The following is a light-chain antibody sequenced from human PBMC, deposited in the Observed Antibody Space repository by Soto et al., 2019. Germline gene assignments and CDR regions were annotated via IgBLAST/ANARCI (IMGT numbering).Light chain of an antibody. CDR1: RSDVGGYNY. Sequence: QSVVTQPPSASGSPGQSVTISCTGTRSDVGGYNYVSWYQQLPGKAPKLIIYEVTRRPSGVPDRFSGSKSGNTASLTVSGLQADDEADYYCSSFAGINDKILFGGGTQLTVL. CDR2: EVT. CDR3: SSFAGINDKIL. J-gene: IGLJ2*01. V-gene: IGLV2-8*01.